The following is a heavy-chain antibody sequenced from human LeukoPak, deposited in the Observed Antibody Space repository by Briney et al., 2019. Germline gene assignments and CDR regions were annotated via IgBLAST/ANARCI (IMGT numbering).Heavy chain of an antibody. CDR1: GGSISNYC. V-gene: IGHV4-4*07. J-gene: IGHJ3*02. CDR2: IYITGST. CDR3: ARDLGLWSLDGAFDI. D-gene: IGHD4/OR15-4a*01. Sequence: SETLSLTCTVSGGSISNYCWSWIRQSAGKGLEWIGRIYITGSTNYNPSLKSRVSMSLDTSKNQLSLKLSSVTAADTAVYYCARDLGLWSLDGAFDIWGQGTVVTVSS.